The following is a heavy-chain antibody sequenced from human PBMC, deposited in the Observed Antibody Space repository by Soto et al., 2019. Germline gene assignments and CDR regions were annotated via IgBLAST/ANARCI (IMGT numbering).Heavy chain of an antibody. CDR1: GGSISSGDYY. CDR3: ARDRTASAVAGNPNYYYYGMDV. D-gene: IGHD6-19*01. CDR2: IYYSGST. Sequence: SETLSLTCTVSGGSISSGDYYWSWIRQPPGKGLEWIGYIYYSGSTYYNPSLKSRVTISVDTSKSQFSLKLSSVTAADTAVYYCARDRTASAVAGNPNYYYYGMDVWGQGTTVTVSS. J-gene: IGHJ6*02. V-gene: IGHV4-30-4*01.